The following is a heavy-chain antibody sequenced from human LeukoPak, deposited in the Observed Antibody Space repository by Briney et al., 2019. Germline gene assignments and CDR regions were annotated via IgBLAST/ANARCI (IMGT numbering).Heavy chain of an antibody. CDR2: ISAYNGNT. D-gene: IGHD4-17*01. V-gene: IGHV1-18*01. CDR3: ARETDDYGDYVSWHAFDI. CDR1: GYTFTSYG. Sequence: WASVKVSCKASGYTFTSYGISWVRQAPGQGLEWMGWISAYNGNTNYAQKLQGRVTMTTDTSTSTAYMELRSLRSDDTAVYYCARETDDYGDYVSWHAFDIWGQGTMVTVSS. J-gene: IGHJ3*02.